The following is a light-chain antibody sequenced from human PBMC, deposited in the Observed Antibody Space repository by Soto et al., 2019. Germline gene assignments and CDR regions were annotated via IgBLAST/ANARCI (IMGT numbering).Light chain of an antibody. J-gene: IGLJ3*02. CDR2: GNS. CDR1: SSNIGAGYD. V-gene: IGLV1-40*01. CDR3: QSSDSSLSGWV. Sequence: QSVLTQPPSVSGAPGQRVTISCTGSSSNIGAGYDVHWYQQLPGTAPKLLIYGNSNRPSGVPDRFSGSKSGTSASLAITGLQAEDEADYHCQSSDSSLSGWVFGGGTKLTVL.